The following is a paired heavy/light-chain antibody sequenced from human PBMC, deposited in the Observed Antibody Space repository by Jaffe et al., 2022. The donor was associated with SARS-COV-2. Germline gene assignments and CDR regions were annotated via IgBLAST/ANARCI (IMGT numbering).Light chain of an antibody. CDR2: ENH. V-gene: IGLV1-51*02. CDR1: SSNIGNNY. Sequence: QSVLTQPPSVSAAPGQKVTISCSGSSSNIGNNYVSWYQQLPGTAPKLLIYENHKRPSGIPDRFSGSKSGTSATLGITGLQTGDEADYYCGTWDSSLSAGRVFGTGTKVTVL. J-gene: IGLJ1*01. CDR3: GTWDSSLSAGRV.
Heavy chain of an antibody. CDR1: GGSISSYY. Sequence: QVQLQESGPGLVKPSETLSLTCTVSGGSISSYYWSWIRQPPGKGLEWIGYIYYSGNTNYNPSLKSRVTISVDTSKNQFSLKLSSVTAADTAVYYCARDKAYYDGSGYYYYYGMDVWGQGTTVTVSS. V-gene: IGHV4-59*01. CDR2: IYYSGNT. J-gene: IGHJ6*02. CDR3: ARDKAYYDGSGYYYYYGMDV. D-gene: IGHD3-22*01.